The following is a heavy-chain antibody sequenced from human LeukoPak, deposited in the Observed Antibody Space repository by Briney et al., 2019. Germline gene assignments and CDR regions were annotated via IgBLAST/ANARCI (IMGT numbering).Heavy chain of an antibody. Sequence: PGGSLRLSCVTSGFTFSASWMSWVRQAPGKGLEWVASINPDGSTRHHVDSVKGRFTISRDNAKKSLSLQMGALRAEDTAVYFCAKLLGTATRYDYWGLGTLVIVSS. CDR2: INPDGSTR. CDR3: AKLLGTATRYDY. D-gene: IGHD1-7*01. V-gene: IGHV3-7*01. CDR1: GFTFSASW. J-gene: IGHJ4*02.